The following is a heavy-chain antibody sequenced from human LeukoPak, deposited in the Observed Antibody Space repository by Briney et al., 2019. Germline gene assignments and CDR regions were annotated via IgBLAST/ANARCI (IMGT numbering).Heavy chain of an antibody. Sequence: GGSLRLSCAASGFTFSSYAMSWVPQAPGKGLEGVSPISGSGGSTYYADSVKGRFTISRDNSKNTLYLQMNSLRAEDTAVYYCARGPFRDSSSWYYFDYWGQGTLVTVSS. V-gene: IGHV3-23*01. D-gene: IGHD6-13*01. CDR3: ARGPFRDSSSWYYFDY. CDR1: GFTFSSYA. CDR2: ISGSGGST. J-gene: IGHJ4*02.